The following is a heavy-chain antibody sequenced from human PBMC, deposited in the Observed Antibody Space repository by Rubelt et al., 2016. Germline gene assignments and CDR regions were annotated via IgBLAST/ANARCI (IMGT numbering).Heavy chain of an antibody. CDR3: ARGLAAGCHMDV. V-gene: IGHV4-34*02. CDR1: GGSFTDYY. D-gene: IGHD2-8*01. Sequence: QVQLQQWGAGLLKPSETLSLTCAVYGGSFTDYYWSWIRQAPGKGLEWIGEINHSGNTNYNPSLKSRVTISVDTSKTQFSLKLGSVTAADTAVYDCARGLAAGCHMDVWGKGTTVTVSS. J-gene: IGHJ6*03. CDR2: INHSGNT.